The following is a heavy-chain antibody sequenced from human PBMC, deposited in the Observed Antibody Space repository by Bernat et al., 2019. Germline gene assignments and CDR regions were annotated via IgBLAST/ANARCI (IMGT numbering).Heavy chain of an antibody. D-gene: IGHD4-23*01. V-gene: IGHV1-69*01. CDR1: GGTFSSFA. CDR3: AGDLDYGGNPRFDY. J-gene: IGHJ4*02. Sequence: QVQLVQSGAEVTKPGSSLKVSCKAPGGTFSSFAITWVRQPPGQGLAWMGGIIPIFGTANYAQKFQGRVTITADESTSTAYMELSSLRSEDTAVYYCAGDLDYGGNPRFDYWGQGTLVTVSS. CDR2: IIPIFGTA.